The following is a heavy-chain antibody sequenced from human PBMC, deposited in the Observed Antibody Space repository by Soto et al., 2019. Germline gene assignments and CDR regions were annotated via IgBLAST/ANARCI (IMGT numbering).Heavy chain of an antibody. J-gene: IGHJ4*02. Sequence: GGSLRLSCAASGFTFSSYGMHWVRQAPGKGLEWVAVIWYDGSNKYYADSVKGRFTISRDNSKNTLYLQMNSLRAEDTAVYYCARFRHYYDSSGYPDYWGQGTLVTVS. V-gene: IGHV3-33*01. CDR2: IWYDGSNK. CDR1: GFTFSSYG. CDR3: ARFRHYYDSSGYPDY. D-gene: IGHD3-22*01.